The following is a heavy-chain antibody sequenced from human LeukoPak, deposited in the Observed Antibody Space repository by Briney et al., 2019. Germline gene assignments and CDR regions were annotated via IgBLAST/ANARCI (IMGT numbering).Heavy chain of an antibody. CDR2: INHSGST. Sequence: SETLSLTCTVSGGSISSSSYYWSWIRQPPGKGLEWIGEINHSGSTNYNPSLKSRVTISVDTSKNQFSLKLSSVTAADTAVYYCAREKRGVMDYWGQGTLVTVSS. CDR1: GGSISSSSYY. CDR3: AREKRGVMDY. J-gene: IGHJ4*02. V-gene: IGHV4-39*07. D-gene: IGHD3-10*01.